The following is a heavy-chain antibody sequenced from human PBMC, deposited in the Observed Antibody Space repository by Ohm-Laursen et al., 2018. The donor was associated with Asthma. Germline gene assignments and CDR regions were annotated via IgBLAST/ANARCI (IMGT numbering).Heavy chain of an antibody. J-gene: IGHJ4*02. CDR3: ATLSWYASQY. Sequence: SLRLSCSASGLPFSNFWMSWVRQAPGKGLQWLAFIKPDGSQTYYADSMEGRFSISRDNSKNSLYLQMSSLRGEDTAIYYCATLSWYASQYWGQGTLVTVSS. CDR1: GLPFSNFW. D-gene: IGHD2-2*01. V-gene: IGHV3-7*01. CDR2: IKPDGSQT.